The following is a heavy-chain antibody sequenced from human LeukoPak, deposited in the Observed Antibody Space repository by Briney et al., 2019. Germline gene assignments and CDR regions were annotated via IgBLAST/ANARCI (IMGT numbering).Heavy chain of an antibody. D-gene: IGHD2-15*01. V-gene: IGHV3-74*01. CDR1: GFTFCSDW. CDR2: INSDGSNT. CDR3: ARDSAECTGGYCYLVA. J-gene: IGHJ5*02. Sequence: GGSLRLSCGASGFTFCSDWMHWVRQAPGKGLEWVSPINSDGSNTRYADSVKGRFTISRDNAKNTLYLQMNSLRAEDTAVYYCARDSAECTGGYCYLVAWGQGTLVTVSS.